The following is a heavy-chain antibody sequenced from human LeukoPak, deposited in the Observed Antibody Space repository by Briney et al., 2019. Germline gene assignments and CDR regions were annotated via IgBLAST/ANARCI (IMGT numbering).Heavy chain of an antibody. CDR1: GYTLTELS. CDR2: FDPEDGET. CDR3: AREAHSSGYYYGDDESGAFDI. J-gene: IGHJ3*02. V-gene: IGHV1-24*01. Sequence: ASVKVSCKVSGYTLTELSIHWVRQAPGKGLEWMGGFDPEDGETIYAQKFQGRVTMTEDTSTDTAYMELSSLRSDDTAVYYCAREAHSSGYYYGDDESGAFDIWGQGTMVTVSS. D-gene: IGHD3-22*01.